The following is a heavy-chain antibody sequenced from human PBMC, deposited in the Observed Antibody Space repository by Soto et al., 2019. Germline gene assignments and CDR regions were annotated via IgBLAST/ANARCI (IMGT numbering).Heavy chain of an antibody. CDR2: ISSSSSYI. J-gene: IGHJ3*02. CDR1: GFTFSSYS. Sequence: GGSLRLSCAASGFTFSSYSMNWVRQAPGKGLEWVSSISSSSSYIYYADSVKGRFTISRDNAKNSLYLQMNSLRAEDTAVYYCAKVNYYGSGSYYNPDPHDAFDIWGQGTMVTVSS. V-gene: IGHV3-21*01. D-gene: IGHD3-10*01. CDR3: AKVNYYGSGSYYNPDPHDAFDI.